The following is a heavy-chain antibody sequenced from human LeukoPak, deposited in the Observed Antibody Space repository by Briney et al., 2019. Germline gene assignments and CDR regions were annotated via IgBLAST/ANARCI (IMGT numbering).Heavy chain of an antibody. Sequence: SETLSLTCTVSGGSISSSSYYWGWIRQPPGTGLEWIGSIYYSGSTYYNPSLKSRVTISVDTSKNQFSLKLSSVTAADTAVYYCARVNSSGWYVYWGQGTLVTVSS. CDR3: ARVNSSGWYVY. CDR2: IYYSGST. D-gene: IGHD6-19*01. J-gene: IGHJ4*02. V-gene: IGHV4-39*01. CDR1: GGSISSSSYY.